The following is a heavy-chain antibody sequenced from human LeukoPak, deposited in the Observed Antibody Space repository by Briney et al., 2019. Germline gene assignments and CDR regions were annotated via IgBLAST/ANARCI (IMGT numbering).Heavy chain of an antibody. CDR3: AKTVYGSGASGLEY. V-gene: IGHV3-23*01. D-gene: IGHD3-10*01. CDR1: GFTFSAYG. J-gene: IGHJ4*02. CDR2: LSGSAGST. Sequence: QPGGSLRLSCAASGFTFSAYGMSWVRQAPGKGLEWVSGLSGSAGSTYYADSVQGRFTISRDNSKNTLYLQMNNLRGEDTAVYYCAKTVYGSGASGLEYWGQGTLVTVSS.